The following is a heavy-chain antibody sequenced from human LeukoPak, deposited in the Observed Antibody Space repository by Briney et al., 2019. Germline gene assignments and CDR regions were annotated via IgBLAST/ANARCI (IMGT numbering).Heavy chain of an antibody. D-gene: IGHD2-2*01. CDR2: TYYRSTWYN. J-gene: IGHJ5*02. V-gene: IGHV6-1*01. CDR1: GGSISSGGYS. CDR3: ARRLTQYDCFDP. Sequence: SQTLSLTCAVSGGSISSGGYSWSWIRQSPSRGLEWLGRTYYRSTWYNDYAVSVRGRITVNPDTSKNQFSLHLNSVTPEDTAVYYCARRLTQYDCFDPWGQGILVTVSS.